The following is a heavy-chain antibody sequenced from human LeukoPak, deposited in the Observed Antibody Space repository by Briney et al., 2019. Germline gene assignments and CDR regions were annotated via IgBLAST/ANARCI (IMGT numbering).Heavy chain of an antibody. Sequence: IHSPGRTLYNPSLKSRVPLSVAVSKGQFSLSLTSATTADTAVYYCARTGSSGSFSDYWGQGTLVTVSS. CDR2: IHSPGRT. D-gene: IGHD3-10*01. V-gene: IGHV4-59*01. CDR3: ARTGSSGSFSDY. J-gene: IGHJ4*02.